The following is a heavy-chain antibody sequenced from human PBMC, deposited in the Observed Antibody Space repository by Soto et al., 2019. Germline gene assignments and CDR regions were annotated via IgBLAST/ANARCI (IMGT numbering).Heavy chain of an antibody. CDR2: IYYSGST. CDR1: GGSISSGGYY. Sequence: SETLSLTCTVSGGSISSGGYYWSWIRQHPGKGLEWIGYIYYSGSTYYNPSLKSRVTISVDTSKNQFSLKLSSVTAADTAVYYCARDYYYFFTGPRDDAFDIWGQGTMVTVSS. CDR3: ARDYYYFFTGPRDDAFDI. J-gene: IGHJ3*02. D-gene: IGHD3-9*01. V-gene: IGHV4-31*03.